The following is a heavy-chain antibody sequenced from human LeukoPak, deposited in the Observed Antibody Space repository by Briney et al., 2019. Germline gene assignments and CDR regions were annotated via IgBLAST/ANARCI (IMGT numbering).Heavy chain of an antibody. CDR2: ISGSGGST. D-gene: IGHD6-13*01. Sequence: GGSLRLSCAASGFTFSSYAMSWVRQAPGKGLEWVSAISGSGGSTYYADSVKGRFTISRDNSKNTLYLQMNSLRAEDTAVYYCARGTSSWHEYYFDYWGQGTLVTVSS. CDR3: ARGTSSWHEYYFDY. J-gene: IGHJ4*02. V-gene: IGHV3-23*01. CDR1: GFTFSSYA.